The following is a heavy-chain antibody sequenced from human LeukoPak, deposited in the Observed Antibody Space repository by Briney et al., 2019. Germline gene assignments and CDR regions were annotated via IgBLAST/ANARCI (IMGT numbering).Heavy chain of an antibody. V-gene: IGHV3-23*01. D-gene: IGHD2-2*03. CDR3: AKNSGYCSSSSCYGIEDY. J-gene: IGHJ4*02. Sequence: GGSLRLSCSASGFTFNNYGMSWVRQAPGKGLEWVSSISGSGDSTYYADSVKGRFTISRDNSENTLFLQMNSLRAEDTAFYYCAKNSGYCSSSSCYGIEDYWGQGTLVTVSS. CDR1: GFTFNNYG. CDR2: ISGSGDST.